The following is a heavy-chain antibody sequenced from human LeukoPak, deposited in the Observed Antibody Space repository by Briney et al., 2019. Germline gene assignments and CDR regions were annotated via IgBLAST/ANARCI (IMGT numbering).Heavy chain of an antibody. D-gene: IGHD6-13*01. Sequence: GGSLRLSCAASGFTFSSYWMSWVRQAPGKGLEWVANIKQDGSEKYYVDSVKGRFPISRDNAKNLLYLQMNSLRAEDTAVYYCAREMSIAAAANFDYWGQGTLVTVSS. CDR1: GFTFSSYW. CDR3: AREMSIAAAANFDY. J-gene: IGHJ4*02. CDR2: IKQDGSEK. V-gene: IGHV3-7*01.